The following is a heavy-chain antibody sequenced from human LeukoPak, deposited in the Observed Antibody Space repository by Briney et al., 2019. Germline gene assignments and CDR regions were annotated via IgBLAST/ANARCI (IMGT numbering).Heavy chain of an antibody. CDR2: INGDGYSI. D-gene: IGHD6-19*01. CDR1: GFAFSGYW. Sequence: GGSLRLSCAASGFAFSGYWMHWVRQAPGKGLVWLSRINGDGYSISYADSVKGRFTISRDNAKKTLYLQMNSVRAEDTAMYYCARGEAVAGNDHWDQGALVTVSS. V-gene: IGHV3-74*01. CDR3: ARGEAVAGNDH. J-gene: IGHJ4*02.